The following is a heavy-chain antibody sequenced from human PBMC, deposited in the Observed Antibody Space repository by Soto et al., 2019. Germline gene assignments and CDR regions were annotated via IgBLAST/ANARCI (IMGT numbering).Heavy chain of an antibody. Sequence: QVQLVESGGGVVQPGRSPRLSCVASGFTFSSYGMHWVRQAPGKGLEWVAVIWYDGSNKYYADSVKGRFTISRDNSKNTLYLQMNSLRAEDTAVYYCAREATQNNWFDPWGQGTLVTVSS. J-gene: IGHJ5*02. CDR2: IWYDGSNK. CDR1: GFTFSSYG. CDR3: AREATQNNWFDP. V-gene: IGHV3-33*01.